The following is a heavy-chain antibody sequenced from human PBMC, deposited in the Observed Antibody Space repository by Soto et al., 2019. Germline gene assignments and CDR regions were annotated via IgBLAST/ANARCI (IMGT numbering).Heavy chain of an antibody. V-gene: IGHV3-23*01. D-gene: IGHD7-27*01. Sequence: PVGSLRLSCAASGFTFSIFAMRWFLQSPGKGLEWVSTISGSGGSTYYADAVKGRFTISRDNSMGTLYLQMKSLRVEDTAIYYCAKEVSLGSTVDLGYWGQGALVTVSS. CDR3: AKEVSLGSTVDLGY. CDR1: GFTFSIFA. J-gene: IGHJ4*02. CDR2: ISGSGGST.